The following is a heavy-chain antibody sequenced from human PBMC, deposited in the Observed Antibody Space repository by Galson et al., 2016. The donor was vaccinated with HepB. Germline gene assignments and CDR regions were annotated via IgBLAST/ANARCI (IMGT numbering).Heavy chain of an antibody. D-gene: IGHD6-19*01. CDR2: VDPADGQT. J-gene: IGHJ4*02. CDR3: AHGGIEVAGFDY. V-gene: IGHV1-69-2*01. CDR1: GSTFSDYH. Sequence: VKVSCKASGSTFSDYHIHWVQQAPGKGLEWMGVVDPADGQTIYAEKFKGRVTITADTSADTVSMELSSLRSDDTALYYCAHGGIEVAGFDYWGQGTLVTVSS.